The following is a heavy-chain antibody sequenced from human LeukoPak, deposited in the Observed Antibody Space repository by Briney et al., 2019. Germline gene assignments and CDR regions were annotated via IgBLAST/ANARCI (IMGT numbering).Heavy chain of an antibody. Sequence: PETLSLTCAVYGGSFSGYYWSWIRQPPGKGLEWIGEINHSGSTNYNPSLKSRVTISVDTSKNQFSLKLSSVTAADTAAYYCAREGWLQPTNFDYWGQGTLVTVSS. D-gene: IGHD5-24*01. CDR2: INHSGST. CDR1: GGSFSGYY. V-gene: IGHV4-34*01. CDR3: AREGWLQPTNFDY. J-gene: IGHJ4*02.